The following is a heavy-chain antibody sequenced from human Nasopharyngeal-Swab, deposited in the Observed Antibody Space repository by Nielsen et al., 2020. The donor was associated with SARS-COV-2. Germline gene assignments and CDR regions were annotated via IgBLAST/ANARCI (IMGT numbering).Heavy chain of an antibody. Sequence: GESLKISCAASGFTFNTYSMNWVRQAPGKGLEWVSSVSSTSTYIYYADSVKGRFTISRDNAENSLYLQMNSLRAEDTAVYYCARDLPSSWRAIGNWYFDLWGRGTLVTVSS. CDR1: GFTFNTYS. CDR2: VSSTSTYI. V-gene: IGHV3-21*01. D-gene: IGHD6-13*01. CDR3: ARDLPSSWRAIGNWYFDL. J-gene: IGHJ2*01.